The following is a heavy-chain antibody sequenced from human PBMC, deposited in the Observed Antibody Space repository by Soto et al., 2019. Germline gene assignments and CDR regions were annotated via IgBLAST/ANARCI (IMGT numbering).Heavy chain of an antibody. J-gene: IGHJ6*02. V-gene: IGHV3-43*01. D-gene: IGHD1-26*01. Sequence: RVRCTVSGCTSVDFAVHRILKAQGKGLEWVSLISWDGGSTYYADSVKGRFTISRDNSKNSLYLQMNSLRTEDTALYYCAKGETVGATEAESYGMEVWGQGTTVTVSS. CDR2: ISWDGGST. CDR1: GCTSVDFA. CDR3: AKGETVGATEAESYGMEV.